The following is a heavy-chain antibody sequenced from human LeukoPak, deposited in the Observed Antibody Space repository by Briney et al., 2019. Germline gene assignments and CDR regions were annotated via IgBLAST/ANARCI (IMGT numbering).Heavy chain of an antibody. J-gene: IGHJ3*02. Sequence: GGSLRLSCAASGFTFSSYSANWVRQTPGKGLEWVSYISRTSSSIYYADSVKGRFTISRDNAKNSLFLHMNSLRDEDTAVYYCASGMVEGADGAFDIWGQGTMVSVSS. CDR3: ASGMVEGADGAFDI. D-gene: IGHD1-26*01. V-gene: IGHV3-48*02. CDR1: GFTFSSYS. CDR2: ISRTSSSI.